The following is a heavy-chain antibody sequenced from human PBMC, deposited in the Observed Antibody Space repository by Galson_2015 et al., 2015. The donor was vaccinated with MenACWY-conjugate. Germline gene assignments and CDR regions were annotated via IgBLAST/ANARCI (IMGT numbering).Heavy chain of an antibody. V-gene: IGHV6-1*01. J-gene: IGHJ5*02. D-gene: IGHD3-22*01. CDR3: AREGSSRYHSDYFCCAS. CDR1: GDSVSSNSAA. CDR2: TYYRSQWHY. Sequence: CAISGDSVSSNSAAWNWIRQSPSRGFEWLGRTYYRSQWHYDYAVSVKGRMTINPDTSKNEISLQLPSVTPGDKVVYYCAREGSSRYHSDYFCCASWGQGTLVTVSS.